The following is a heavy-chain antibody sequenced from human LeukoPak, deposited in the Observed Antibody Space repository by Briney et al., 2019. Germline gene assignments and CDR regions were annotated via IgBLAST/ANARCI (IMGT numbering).Heavy chain of an antibody. D-gene: IGHD5-12*01. CDR3: AKDLRPGYSGYELDH. J-gene: IGHJ4*02. CDR1: GFPVSNNY. Sequence: GGSLRLSCAASGFPVSNNYMSWVRQAPGKGLEWVSFIYSDGHTYYADSVKGRFTISRDNSKNTLYLQMNSLRAEDTAVYYCAKDLRPGYSGYELDHWGQGTLVTVSS. V-gene: IGHV3-53*01. CDR2: IYSDGHT.